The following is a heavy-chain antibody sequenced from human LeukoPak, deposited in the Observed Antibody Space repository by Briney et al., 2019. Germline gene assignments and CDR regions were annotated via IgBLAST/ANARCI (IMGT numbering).Heavy chain of an antibody. D-gene: IGHD2-15*01. J-gene: IGHJ3*02. CDR3: ARGYCSGGSCNNDAFDI. Sequence: GGSLRLSCTASGFTFSSYWMSWVRQAPGKGLEWVANIKQDGSEKYYVDSVKGRFTISRDNAKNSLYLQMNSLRAADTAVYYCARGYCSGGSCNNDAFDIWGQGTMVTVSS. V-gene: IGHV3-7*03. CDR1: GFTFSSYW. CDR2: IKQDGSEK.